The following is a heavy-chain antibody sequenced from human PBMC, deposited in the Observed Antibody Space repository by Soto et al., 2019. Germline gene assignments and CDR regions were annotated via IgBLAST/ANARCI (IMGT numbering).Heavy chain of an antibody. CDR1: GYSFSNCW. V-gene: IGHV5-51*01. CDR3: ARYGSGSGSYIGPNYYEYGMDV. J-gene: IGHJ6*02. Sequence: PGESLKISCKGSGYSFSNCWIAWVRQMPGKGLEWMGIIYPGDSDTRYSPSLQGQVTMSADKSISTAYLQWSSLKASDTAIYYCARYGSGSGSYIGPNYYEYGMDVWGQGTTVTVSS. CDR2: IYPGDSDT. D-gene: IGHD3-10*01.